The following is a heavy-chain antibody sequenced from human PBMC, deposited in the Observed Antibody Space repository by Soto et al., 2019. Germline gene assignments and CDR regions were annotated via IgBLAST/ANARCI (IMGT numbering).Heavy chain of an antibody. CDR1: GFTFSSYA. CDR2: ISYDGSNK. Sequence: QVPLVESGGGVVQPGRSLRLSCAASGFTFSSYAMHWVRQAPGKGLEWVAVISYDGSNKYYADSVKGRFTISRDNSKNTLYLQMNSLRAEDTAVYYCASEGYSYGGAFDYWGQGTLVTVSS. CDR3: ASEGYSYGGAFDY. V-gene: IGHV3-30-3*01. J-gene: IGHJ4*02. D-gene: IGHD5-18*01.